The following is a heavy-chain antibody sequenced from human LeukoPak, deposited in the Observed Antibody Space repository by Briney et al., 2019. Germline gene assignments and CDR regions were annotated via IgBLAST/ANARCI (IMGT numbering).Heavy chain of an antibody. CDR2: ISSSSYI. V-gene: IGHV3-21*01. Sequence: GGSLRLSCAASGFTFSSYSMNWVRQAPGKGLEWVSSISSSSYIYYADSVKGRFTISRDNSKNALYLQMNSLRVEDTAVYYCATGGSWFISWGQGTQVTVSS. D-gene: IGHD6-13*01. J-gene: IGHJ5*02. CDR3: ATGGSWFIS. CDR1: GFTFSSYS.